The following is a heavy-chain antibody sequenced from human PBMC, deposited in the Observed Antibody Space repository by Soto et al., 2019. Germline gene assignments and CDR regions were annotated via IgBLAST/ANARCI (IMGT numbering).Heavy chain of an antibody. CDR3: AGEEWLGRNYFDY. Sequence: ASVKVSCKASGYTFTSYAMHWVRQAPGQRLEWMGWINAGNGNTKYSQKFQGRVTITRDTSASTAYIELSSLRSEDTAVYYCAGEEWLGRNYFDYWGQGTLVTVSS. CDR2: INAGNGNT. J-gene: IGHJ4*02. V-gene: IGHV1-3*01. D-gene: IGHD5-12*01. CDR1: GYTFTSYA.